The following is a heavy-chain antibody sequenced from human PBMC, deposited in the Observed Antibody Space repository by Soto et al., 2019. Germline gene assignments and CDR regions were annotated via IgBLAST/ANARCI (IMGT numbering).Heavy chain of an antibody. D-gene: IGHD3-22*01. J-gene: IGHJ4*02. CDR1: GDSISNYY. CDR2: IYYSGST. V-gene: IGHV4-59*08. Sequence: SETXSLTCTVSGDSISNYYWSWIRQPPGKGLEWIGYIYYSGSTSYNPSLKSRVTISVDTSKNQFSLKLNSVTAADTAVYYCARLASGVVIDYWGQGTLVTVSS. CDR3: ARLASGVVIDY.